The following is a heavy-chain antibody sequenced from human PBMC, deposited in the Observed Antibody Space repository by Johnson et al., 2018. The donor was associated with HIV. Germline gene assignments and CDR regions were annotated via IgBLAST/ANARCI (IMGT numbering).Heavy chain of an antibody. CDR1: GFTFDDYA. D-gene: IGHD1-14*01. J-gene: IGHJ3*02. CDR3: AKEATDSAFDI. Sequence: EVQLVESGGGLVQPGRSPRLSCAASGFTFDDYAMHWVRQAPGKGLEWVSGISWNSGSIGYADSVKGRFTISRDNAKNSLYLQMNSLRAEDTALYYCAKEATDSAFDIWGQGTMVTVSS. CDR2: ISWNSGSI. V-gene: IGHV3-9*01.